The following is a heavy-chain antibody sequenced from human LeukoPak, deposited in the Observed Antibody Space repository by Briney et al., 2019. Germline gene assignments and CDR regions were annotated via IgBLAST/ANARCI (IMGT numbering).Heavy chain of an antibody. CDR3: ARPRGGYYAYFDY. V-gene: IGHV4-61*02. D-gene: IGHD3-22*01. J-gene: IGHJ4*02. CDR1: GDSISSGDYY. CDR2: ISSSGST. Sequence: SETLSLTCTVSGDSISSGDYYWSWIRQPAGKGLEWIGRISSSGSTNYNPSLKSRVTISVDTSKNQFSLKLSSVTAADTAVYYCARPRGGYYAYFDYWGQGTLVTVSS.